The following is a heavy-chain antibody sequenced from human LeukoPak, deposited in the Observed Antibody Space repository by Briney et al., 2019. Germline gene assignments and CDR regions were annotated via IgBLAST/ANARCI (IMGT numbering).Heavy chain of an antibody. D-gene: IGHD4-17*01. CDR2: IYPGDSDT. V-gene: IGHV5-51*01. Sequence: GESLKISCKGSGYSFNTYWIGWVRQMPGKGLEWMGIIYPGDSDTKYSPSFQGQVTISADKSISTAYLQWSSLKASDTAMYYCARLRLTTMTDHFDPWGQGTLVTVSS. CDR3: ARLRLTTMTDHFDP. J-gene: IGHJ5*02. CDR1: GYSFNTYW.